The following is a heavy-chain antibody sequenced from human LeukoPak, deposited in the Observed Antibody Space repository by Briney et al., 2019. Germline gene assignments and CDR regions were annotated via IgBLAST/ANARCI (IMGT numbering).Heavy chain of an antibody. J-gene: IGHJ4*02. Sequence: GGTLRLSCAASGFTFSSYAMSWVCPSPGKGRWWVSAISGGGSTTYFGYDADSVKGRFTISRDNSKNTLYLQMNSLRAEDTAVYYCAKFYDFLTGYFDYWGQGTLVTVSS. CDR2: ISGGGSTT. D-gene: IGHD3-9*01. CDR1: GFTFSSYA. V-gene: IGHV3-23*01. CDR3: AKFYDFLTGYFDY.